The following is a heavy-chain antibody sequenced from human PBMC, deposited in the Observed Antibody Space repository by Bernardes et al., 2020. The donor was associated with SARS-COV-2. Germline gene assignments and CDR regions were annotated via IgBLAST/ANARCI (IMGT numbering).Heavy chain of an antibody. V-gene: IGHV3-23*01. Sequence: GGSLRLSCAASGFTFSSYAMAWVRQAPGKGLEWVSAISGSGGTPYYADSVKGRFTISRDNSKNTLYLQMNSLTAEDTAVYYCAKAQTLVAGPNRFDYWGQGTLVTVSS. CDR1: GFTFSSYA. CDR2: ISGSGGTP. CDR3: AKAQTLVAGPNRFDY. D-gene: IGHD6-19*01. J-gene: IGHJ4*02.